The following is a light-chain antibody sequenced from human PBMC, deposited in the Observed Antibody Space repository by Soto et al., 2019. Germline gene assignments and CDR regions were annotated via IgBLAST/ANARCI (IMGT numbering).Light chain of an antibody. Sequence: DIQLTQSPSSLSASVGDRVAITCRASQSIAIYLNWYQQKPGKAPNLLIYAASSLQSGVPLRFSGSGSGTDFTLTISSLQPEDFATYYCQQTYSSLITFGQGTRLEIK. V-gene: IGKV1-39*01. J-gene: IGKJ5*01. CDR1: QSIAIY. CDR3: QQTYSSLIT. CDR2: AAS.